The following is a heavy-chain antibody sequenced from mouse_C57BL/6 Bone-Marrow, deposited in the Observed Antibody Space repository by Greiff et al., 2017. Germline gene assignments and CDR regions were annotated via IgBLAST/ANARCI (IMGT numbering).Heavy chain of an antibody. Sequence: QVQLQQSGAELVRPGASVTLSCKASGYTFTDYEMHWVKQTPVHGLEWIGAIDPETGGTAYNQKFKGKAILTADKSSSTAYMELRSLTSEDSAVYYCTGGGKAPFDYWGQGTTLTVSS. CDR3: TGGGKAPFDY. CDR1: GYTFTDYE. CDR2: IDPETGGT. D-gene: IGHD1-3*01. J-gene: IGHJ2*01. V-gene: IGHV1-15*01.